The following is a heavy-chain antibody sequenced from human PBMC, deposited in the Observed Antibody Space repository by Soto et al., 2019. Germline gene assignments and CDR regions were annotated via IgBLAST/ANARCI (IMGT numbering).Heavy chain of an antibody. V-gene: IGHV3-23*01. J-gene: IGHJ3*02. CDR1: GFTFSSYA. Sequence: PGGSLRLSCAASGFTFSSYAMSWVRQAPGKGLEWVSAISGSGGSTYYADSVKGRFTISRDNSKNTLYLQMNSLRAEDTAVYYCAKDARITMIVVVIPGDAFDIWGQGIMVTVS. D-gene: IGHD3-22*01. CDR2: ISGSGGST. CDR3: AKDARITMIVVVIPGDAFDI.